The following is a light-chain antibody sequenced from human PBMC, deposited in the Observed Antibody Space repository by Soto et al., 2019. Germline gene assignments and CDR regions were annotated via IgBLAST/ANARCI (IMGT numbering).Light chain of an antibody. CDR2: DVS. V-gene: IGLV2-14*01. CDR3: SSYTSSSTGVV. J-gene: IGLJ2*01. Sequence: QSALTQPASVSGSPGQSITISCTGTSSDVGGYNDVSWYQQHPGKAPKLMIYDVSNRPSGVSNRFSGSKSGNTASLTISGLQAEDEADYYCSSYTSSSTGVVFGGGTKVTVL. CDR1: SSDVGGYND.